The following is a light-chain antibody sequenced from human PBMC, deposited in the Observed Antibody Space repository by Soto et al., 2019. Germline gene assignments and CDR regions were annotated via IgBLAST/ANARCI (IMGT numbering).Light chain of an antibody. CDR2: DTS. J-gene: IGKJ4*01. V-gene: IGKV3-11*01. CDR3: QQRFSWPPT. Sequence: EIGLTQSPATLSLSPGDRATLSCRASQSVSRYLAWYQQKPGQAPRLLIHDTSTRATGVPDTFSGSGSGTEFTLTISSLEPEDSAMHYCQQRFSWPPTFGGGTHVEIK. CDR1: QSVSRY.